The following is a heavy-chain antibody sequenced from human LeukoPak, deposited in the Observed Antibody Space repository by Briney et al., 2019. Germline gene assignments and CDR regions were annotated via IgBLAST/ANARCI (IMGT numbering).Heavy chain of an antibody. CDR2: IGGSGGST. CDR3: AKDAAAGTSTWFDP. J-gene: IGHJ5*02. D-gene: IGHD1-1*01. CDR1: GFTFSSYA. V-gene: IGHV3-23*01. Sequence: GGSLRLSCAASGFTFSSYAMSWVRQAPGKGLEWVSGIGGSGGSTKYADSVKGRFTISRDNSKNTLYLQMNSLRAEDTAVYYCAKDAAAGTSTWFDPRGQGTLVTVSS.